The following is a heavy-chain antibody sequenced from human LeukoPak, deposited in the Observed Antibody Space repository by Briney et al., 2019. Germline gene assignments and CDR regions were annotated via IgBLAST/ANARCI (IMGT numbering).Heavy chain of an antibody. D-gene: IGHD6-19*01. CDR1: GGSLSSYY. V-gene: IGHV4-4*07. J-gene: IGHJ4*02. Sequence: SETLSLTCTVSGGSLSSYYWSWIRQPAGKGLEWIGRIYTSGSTNYNPSPKRRVTISVHKSKNKLSPKMSSVTAAATARYYCWIDLLSSSGWYYFDYWGQGTLVTVSS. CDR2: IYTSGST. CDR3: WIDLLSSSGWYYFDY.